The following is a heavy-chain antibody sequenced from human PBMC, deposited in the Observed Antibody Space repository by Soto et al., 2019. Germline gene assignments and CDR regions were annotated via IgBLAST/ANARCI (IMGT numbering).Heavy chain of an antibody. D-gene: IGHD2-15*01. CDR2: ISGSGGSK. J-gene: IGHJ4*02. Sequence: GGSLRLSCAASGFTFSSYAMSWVRQAPGKGLEWVSAISGSGGSKYYEDSVKGRFTISRDNSKNTLYLQMNSLRAEDTAVYYCAKDLYCSGGSCYSELEIWGQGTLVTVSS. V-gene: IGHV3-23*01. CDR1: GFTFSSYA. CDR3: AKDLYCSGGSCYSELEI.